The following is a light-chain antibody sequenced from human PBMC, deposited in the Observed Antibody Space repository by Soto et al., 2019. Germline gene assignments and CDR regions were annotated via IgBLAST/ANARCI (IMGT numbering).Light chain of an antibody. Sequence: VLAQSPATLSLSPVARATLSCRASQSVSTYLAWYQQKPGQSPRLLIYGASNRATGIPARFSGGGSGTDFTLTISSLEPEDSAVYYCQQRHSGWTAGHGTKVDIK. J-gene: IGKJ1*01. V-gene: IGKV3-11*01. CDR2: GAS. CDR1: QSVSTY. CDR3: QQRHSGWT.